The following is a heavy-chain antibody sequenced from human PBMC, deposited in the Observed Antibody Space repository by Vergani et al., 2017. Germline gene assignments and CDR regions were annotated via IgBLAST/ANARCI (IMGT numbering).Heavy chain of an antibody. J-gene: IGHJ5*02. V-gene: IGHV4-30-4*08. D-gene: IGHD4-23*01. CDR1: GESFSSFY. CDR3: ARARTVVTGPDNWFDP. CDR2: IYFSGST. Sequence: QVQLQQWGAGVVKPSGTLSLTCAVSGESFSSFYWSWSCQPPGKGLEWIGYIYFSGSTYYNPSLKSRVTISVDTSKNQFSLKLSSVTAADTAVYYCARARTVVTGPDNWFDPWGQGTLVTVSS.